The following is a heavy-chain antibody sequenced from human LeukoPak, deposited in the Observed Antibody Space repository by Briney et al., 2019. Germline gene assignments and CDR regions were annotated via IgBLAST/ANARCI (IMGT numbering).Heavy chain of an antibody. CDR3: ARDPSSSWPYYFDY. CDR1: GFTFSSYG. J-gene: IGHJ4*02. V-gene: IGHV3-33*01. CDR2: IWYDGSNK. D-gene: IGHD6-13*01. Sequence: GRSLRLSCAASGFTFSSYGMHWVRQAPGKGLEWVAVIWYDGSNKYYADSVKGRFTISRDNSRNTLYLQMNSLRAEDTAVYYCARDPSSSWPYYFDYWGQGTLVTVSS.